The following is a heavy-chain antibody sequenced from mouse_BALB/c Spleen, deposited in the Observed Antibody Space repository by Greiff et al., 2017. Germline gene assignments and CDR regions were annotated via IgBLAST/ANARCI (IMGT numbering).Heavy chain of an antibody. Sequence: EVQLVESGGGLVQPKGSLKLSCAASGFTFNTYAMNWVRQAPGKGLEWVARIRSKSNNYATYYADSVKDRFTISRDDSQSMLYLQMNNLKTEDTAMYYCVRGYVATYFDVRGAGTTVTVSS. CDR1: GFTFNTYA. CDR2: IRSKSNNYAT. V-gene: IGHV10-1*02. J-gene: IGHJ1*01. D-gene: IGHD3-1*01. CDR3: VRGYVATYFDV.